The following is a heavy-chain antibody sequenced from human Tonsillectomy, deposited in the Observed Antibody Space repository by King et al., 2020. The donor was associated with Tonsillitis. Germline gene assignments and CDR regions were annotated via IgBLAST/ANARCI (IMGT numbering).Heavy chain of an antibody. CDR3: VRLQHYYGTGISPFGMDV. Sequence: QLVQSGAELKKPGESLRISCKGSGYSFSSYWITWVRQMPGKGLEWMGRIDHSDSYNKYSPSFQGHVTISDDESVSTAYLQWRSLKASVTAMYYCVRLQHYYGTGISPFGMDVWGQGTPVTVSS. CDR2: IDHSDSYN. D-gene: IGHD3-10*01. V-gene: IGHV5-10-1*01. CDR1: GYSFSSYW. J-gene: IGHJ6*02.